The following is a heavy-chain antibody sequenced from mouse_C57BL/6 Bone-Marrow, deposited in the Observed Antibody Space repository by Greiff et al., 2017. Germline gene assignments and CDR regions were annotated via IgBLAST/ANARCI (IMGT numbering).Heavy chain of an antibody. J-gene: IGHJ1*03. CDR1: GFNIKDDY. CDR2: IDPENGDT. CDR3: TPLVGWYFDV. Sequence: VQLQQSGAELVRPGASVKLSCTASGFNIKDDYMHWVKQRPEQGLEWIGWIDPENGDTEYASKFQGKATIPADTSSNTAYLQLSSLTSEDTAVYYCTPLVGWYFDVWGTGTTVTVSS. V-gene: IGHV14-4*01.